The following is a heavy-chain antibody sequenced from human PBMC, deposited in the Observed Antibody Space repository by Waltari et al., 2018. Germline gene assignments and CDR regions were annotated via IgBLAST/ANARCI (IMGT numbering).Heavy chain of an antibody. CDR1: GGSMTNYY. CDR3: ARRDSFTDF. J-gene: IGHJ4*02. Sequence: QVQLQESGPGLVKPSETLSLIGTVSGGSMTNYYWGWVRQPPGRGLEWIGDLYYSGSTYSAGSTAYNPSLKSRVTISINTPRDQFSLELRSVTAADTAVYYCARRDSFTDFWGQGTLIIVSS. D-gene: IGHD2-21*01. CDR2: LYYSGST. V-gene: IGHV4-59*08.